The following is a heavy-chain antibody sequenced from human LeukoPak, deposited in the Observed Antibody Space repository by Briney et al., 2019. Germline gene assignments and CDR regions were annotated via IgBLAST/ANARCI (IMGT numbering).Heavy chain of an antibody. CDR1: GFTFSSYS. V-gene: IGHV3-21*01. CDR2: ISSSSSYI. CDR3: ARDGKELGRYFDY. J-gene: IGHJ4*02. D-gene: IGHD1-7*01. Sequence: GGSLRLSCAASGFTFSSYSMNWVRQAPGKGLEWVSSISSSSSYIYYADSVKGRFTISRDNAKNSLCLQMNSLRAEDTAVYYCARDGKELGRYFDYWGQGTLVTVSS.